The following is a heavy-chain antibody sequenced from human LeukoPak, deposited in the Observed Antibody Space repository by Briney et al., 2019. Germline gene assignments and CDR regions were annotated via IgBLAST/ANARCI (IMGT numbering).Heavy chain of an antibody. V-gene: IGHV3-21*01. Sequence: GGSLRLSCAASGFTFSTYTMNWVRQAPGKGLEWVSSISSSSNYIYYTDSVMGRFTISRDNAKNSLYLQMNSLRAEDTAVYYCARDLGIVGATADYWGQGTLVTVSS. J-gene: IGHJ4*02. D-gene: IGHD1-26*01. CDR3: ARDLGIVGATADY. CDR2: ISSSSNYI. CDR1: GFTFSTYT.